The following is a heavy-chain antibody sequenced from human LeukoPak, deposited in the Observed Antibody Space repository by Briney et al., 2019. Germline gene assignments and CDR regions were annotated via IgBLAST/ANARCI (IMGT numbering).Heavy chain of an antibody. Sequence: SETLSLTCTVSGVSVSSGSYYWSWIRQPPGKGLEWIGYIYYSGSTNYNPSLKSRVTISVDTSKNQFSLKLSSVTAADTAVYYCARDAAIVVVPALSYYYYYGMDVWSQGTTVTVSS. V-gene: IGHV4-61*01. D-gene: IGHD2-2*01. J-gene: IGHJ6*02. CDR1: GVSVSSGSYY. CDR3: ARDAAIVVVPALSYYYYYGMDV. CDR2: IYYSGST.